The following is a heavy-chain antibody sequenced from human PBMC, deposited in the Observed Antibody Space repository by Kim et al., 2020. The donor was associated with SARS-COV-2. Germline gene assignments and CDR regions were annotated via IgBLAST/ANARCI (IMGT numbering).Heavy chain of an antibody. CDR3: IRSKHPAGIS. J-gene: IGHJ4*02. V-gene: IGHV4-39*01. CDR1: GDSFSSDSYF. CDR2: THHSGIT. Sequence: SETLSLTCTVSGDSFSSDSYFWGWIRQPPGKGLEWIGSTHHSGITYYNPSLKSRVTIFVDTSKNQLSLKLSSVTAADTAVYYCIRSKHPAGISWGRGTLVTVSS. D-gene: IGHD2-2*01.